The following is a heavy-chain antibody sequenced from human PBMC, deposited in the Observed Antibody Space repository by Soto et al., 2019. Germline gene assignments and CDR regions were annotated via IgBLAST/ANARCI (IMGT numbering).Heavy chain of an antibody. Sequence: GESLKISCKGSGYSFNDYWIGWVRHTPGNGLEWMGIIYPDDSDAKYSPSFQGQVTMSADKSISTAYLQWTSLKASDTAMYYCARDGLSSSSSFDYWGQGTLVTVSS. V-gene: IGHV5-51*01. CDR3: ARDGLSSSSSFDY. CDR1: GYSFNDYW. CDR2: IYPDDSDA. D-gene: IGHD6-6*01. J-gene: IGHJ4*02.